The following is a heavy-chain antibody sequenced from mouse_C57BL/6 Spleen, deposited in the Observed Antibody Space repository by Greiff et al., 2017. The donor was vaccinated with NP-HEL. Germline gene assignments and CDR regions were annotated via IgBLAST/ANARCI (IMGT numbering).Heavy chain of an antibody. CDR1: GYTFTDYE. D-gene: IGHD1-1*01. J-gene: IGHJ3*01. Sequence: VKLVESGAELVRPGASVTLSCKASGYTFTDYEMHWVKQTPVHGLEWIGAIDPETGGTAYNQKFKGKAILTADKSSSTAYMELRSLTSEDSAVYYCTRRYYGSRGFAYWGQGTLVTVSA. CDR2: IDPETGGT. CDR3: TRRYYGSRGFAY. V-gene: IGHV1-15*01.